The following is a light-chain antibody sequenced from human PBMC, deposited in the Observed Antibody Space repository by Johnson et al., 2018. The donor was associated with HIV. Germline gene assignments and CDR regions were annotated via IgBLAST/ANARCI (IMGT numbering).Light chain of an antibody. CDR3: GTWDSSLSAGGV. J-gene: IGLJ1*01. CDR1: SSNIGSNT. CDR2: EHI. V-gene: IGLV1-51*02. Sequence: QSVLTQPPSASGTPGQRVTISCSGSSSNIGSNTVNWYQQLPGTAPKLLIYEHIKRPSGIPDRFSASKSGTSATLGITGLQTGDEADYYCGTWDSSLSAGGVFGTGTKVTVL.